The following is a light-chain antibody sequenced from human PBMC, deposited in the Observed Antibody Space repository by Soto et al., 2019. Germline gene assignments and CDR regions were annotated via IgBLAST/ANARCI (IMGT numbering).Light chain of an antibody. CDR1: QSISSY. V-gene: IGKV3-11*01. Sequence: EILLTQSPSTLSLSPGDRATLSCRASQSISSYLAWYQQKPGQAPRLLIYDASNRATGIPARFSGSGSGTDFTLTISSLEPEDFAVYYCQQRSNWPLTFGHGTKVDIK. J-gene: IGKJ3*01. CDR3: QQRSNWPLT. CDR2: DAS.